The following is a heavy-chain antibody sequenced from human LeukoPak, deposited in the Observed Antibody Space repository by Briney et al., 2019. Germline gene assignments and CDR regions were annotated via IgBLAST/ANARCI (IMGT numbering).Heavy chain of an antibody. J-gene: IGHJ4*02. CDR1: GGTFSSYA. CDR2: IIPILGIA. CDR3: ARDPRYYYDSSGPYYFDY. V-gene: IGHV1-69*04. D-gene: IGHD3-22*01. Sequence: ASVKVSCKASGGTFSSYAISWVRQAPGQGLEWMGRIIPILGIANYAQKFQGRVTITADKSTSTAYMELSSLRPEDTAVYYCARDPRYYYDSSGPYYFDYWGQGTLVTVSS.